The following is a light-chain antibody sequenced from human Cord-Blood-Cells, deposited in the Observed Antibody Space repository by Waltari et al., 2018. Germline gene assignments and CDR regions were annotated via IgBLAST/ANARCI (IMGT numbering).Light chain of an antibody. V-gene: IGKV4-1*01. CDR1: QSVLYSSNNKNY. CDR3: QQYYSTPPS. Sequence: DIVMTQSPDSLAVSLGERATINRKSSQSVLYSSNNKNYLAWYQQKPGQPPKLLIYWASTRESGVPDRFSGSGSGTDVTLTIRSLQAEDVAVYYCQQYYSTPPSLGQGTKLEIK. CDR2: WAS. J-gene: IGKJ2*01.